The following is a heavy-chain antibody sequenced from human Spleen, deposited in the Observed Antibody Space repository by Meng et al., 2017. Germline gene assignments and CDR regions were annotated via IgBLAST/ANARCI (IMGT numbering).Heavy chain of an antibody. CDR1: GGSFNNYF. Sequence: QVQLQQWGAGLLKPSETLSLTCAVSGGSFNNYFWTWIRQPPGQGLEWIGEINHSGTANYNPSLKGRVTISMDKPMKQFSLKLSSVTAEDTAVYYCASSRPRVEDFQHWGQGTLVTVSS. CDR3: ASSRPRVEDFQH. CDR2: INHSGTA. J-gene: IGHJ1*01. V-gene: IGHV4-34*01. D-gene: IGHD6-25*01.